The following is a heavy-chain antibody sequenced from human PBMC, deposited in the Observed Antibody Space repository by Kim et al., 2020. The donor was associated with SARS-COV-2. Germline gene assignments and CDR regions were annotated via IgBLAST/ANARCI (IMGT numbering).Heavy chain of an antibody. CDR3: ARTLGYCSSTSCYFNSGYRKPYYFDY. D-gene: IGHD2-2*01. V-gene: IGHV3-7*03. CDR1: GFTFSSYW. CDR2: IKQDGSEK. Sequence: GGSLRLSCAASGFTFSSYWMSWVRQAPGNGLEWVANIKQDGSEKYYVDSVKGRFTISRDNAKNSLYLQMNSLRAEDTAVYYCARTLGYCSSTSCYFNSGYRKPYYFDYWGQGTLVTVSS. J-gene: IGHJ4*02.